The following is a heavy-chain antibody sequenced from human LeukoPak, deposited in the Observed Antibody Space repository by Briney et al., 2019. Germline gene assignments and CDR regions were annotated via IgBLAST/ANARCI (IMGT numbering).Heavy chain of an antibody. D-gene: IGHD1-14*01. CDR1: GGTFSSYA. CDR2: IIPIFGTA. Sequence: ASVKVSCKASGGTFSSYAISWVRQAPGQGLEWMGGIIPIFGTANYAQKFQGRVTITADESTSTAYMELSSLRSEDTAVYCCASSQHTAGIDYWGQGTLVTVSP. V-gene: IGHV1-69*13. CDR3: ASSQHTAGIDY. J-gene: IGHJ4*02.